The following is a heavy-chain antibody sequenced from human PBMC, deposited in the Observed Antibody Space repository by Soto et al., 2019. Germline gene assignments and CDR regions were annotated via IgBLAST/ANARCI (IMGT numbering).Heavy chain of an antibody. CDR2: ISWNSGSI. J-gene: IGHJ1*01. Sequence: GGSLRLSCAASGFTFDDYAMHWVRQAPGKGLEWVSGISWNSGSIGYADSVKGRFTISRGNAKNSLYLQMNSLRAEDTALYYCAKDSSRYFDWLLRHWGQGTLVTVSS. CDR3: AKDSSRYFDWLLRH. V-gene: IGHV3-9*01. D-gene: IGHD3-9*01. CDR1: GFTFDDYA.